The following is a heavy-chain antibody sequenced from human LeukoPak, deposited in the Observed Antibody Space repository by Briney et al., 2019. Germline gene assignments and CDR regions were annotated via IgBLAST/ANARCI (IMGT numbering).Heavy chain of an antibody. Sequence: GGSLRLSCAASGFTLRSYDMSWVRQAPGKGLEWVAATRGRGVNSYYADSLRGRFTISRDNSQNTLYLQMDSLRAEDTALYYCAKEYSGYDFDYWGQGTLVTVSS. CDR3: AKEYSGYDFDY. CDR2: TRGRGVNS. J-gene: IGHJ4*02. CDR1: GFTLRSYD. V-gene: IGHV3-23*01. D-gene: IGHD5-12*01.